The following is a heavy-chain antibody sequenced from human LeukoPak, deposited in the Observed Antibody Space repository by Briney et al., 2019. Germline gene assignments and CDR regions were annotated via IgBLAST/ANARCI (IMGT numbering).Heavy chain of an antibody. CDR1: GFTFSSYA. CDR2: ISGSGGST. CDR3: ARGAQNSTSYYDFWSGYYIPTSYYYYGMDV. D-gene: IGHD3-3*01. Sequence: GGSLRLSCAASGFTFSSYAMSWVRQAPGKGLEWVSAISGSGGSTYYADSVKGRFTISRDNSKNTLYLQMNSPRSEDTAVYYCARGAQNSTSYYDFWSGYYIPTSYYYYGMDVWGQGTTVTVSS. V-gene: IGHV3-23*01. J-gene: IGHJ6*02.